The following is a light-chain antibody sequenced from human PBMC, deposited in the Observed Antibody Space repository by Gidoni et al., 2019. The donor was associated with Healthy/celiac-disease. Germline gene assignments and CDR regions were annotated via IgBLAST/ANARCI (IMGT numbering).Light chain of an antibody. CDR1: QSVRSY. CDR2: DAS. J-gene: IGKJ4*01. CDR3: QQRSNWLT. Sequence: EIVLTQSPATRSLSPGERATLSCRASQSVRSYLAWYQQKPGQAPRLLIYDASNRATGIPARFSGSGSGTDFTLTISSLEPEYFAVYYCQQRSNWLTFGGGTKVEIK. V-gene: IGKV3-11*01.